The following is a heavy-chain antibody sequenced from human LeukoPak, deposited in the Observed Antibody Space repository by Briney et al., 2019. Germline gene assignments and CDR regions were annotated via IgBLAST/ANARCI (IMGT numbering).Heavy chain of an antibody. D-gene: IGHD3-10*01. CDR2: MNPNSGNT. CDR3: ARWFGELLSRKENWFDP. CDR1: GYTFTSYD. Sequence: ASVKVSCKASGYTFTSYDINWVRQAPGEGLEWMGWMNPNSGNTGYAQKFQGRVTMTRNTSISTAYMELSSLRSEDTAVYYCARWFGELLSRKENWFDPWGQGTLVTVSS. V-gene: IGHV1-8*01. J-gene: IGHJ5*02.